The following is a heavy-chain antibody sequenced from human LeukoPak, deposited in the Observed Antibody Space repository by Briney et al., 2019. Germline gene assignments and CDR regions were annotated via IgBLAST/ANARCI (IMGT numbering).Heavy chain of an antibody. Sequence: GGSLRLSCAASGFTFSSYAMPWVRQAPGRGLEWVAVISYDGSNKYYADSVKGRFTISRDNSKNTLYLQMNSLRAEDTAVYYCARYSGRGWELQNWFDPWGQGTLVTVSS. V-gene: IGHV3-30-3*01. CDR3: ARYSGRGWELQNWFDP. CDR2: ISYDGSNK. CDR1: GFTFSSYA. J-gene: IGHJ5*02. D-gene: IGHD1-26*01.